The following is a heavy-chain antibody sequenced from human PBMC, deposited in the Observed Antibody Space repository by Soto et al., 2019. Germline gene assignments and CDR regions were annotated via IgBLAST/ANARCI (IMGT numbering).Heavy chain of an antibody. J-gene: IGHJ4*02. V-gene: IGHV1-46*01. CDR2: INPSGGST. D-gene: IGHD6-19*01. CDR1: GYTFTSYY. Sequence: QVQLVQSGAEVKKPGASVKVSCKASGYTFTSYYMHWVRQAPGQGLEWMGIINPSGGSTSYAQKFQGRVTMTRDTSTSTVYMELSSLRYEDTDVYYCARALTGYSSGWWGNYFDYWGQGTLVTVSS. CDR3: ARALTGYSSGWWGNYFDY.